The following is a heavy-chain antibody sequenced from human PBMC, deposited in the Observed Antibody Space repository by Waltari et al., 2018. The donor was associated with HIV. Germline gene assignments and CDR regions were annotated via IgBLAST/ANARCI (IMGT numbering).Heavy chain of an antibody. D-gene: IGHD2-15*01. CDR1: GASVTSGEHY. Sequence: QVQLQESGPRLVKPSQTLSVTCTVSGASVTSGEHYWTWIRQAPGGGLEWIGYIYSTWSTYYSPSLKSRLSMSLDKSKNQFSLRLTSVTAADTAIYYCAREVYCSGASCSTHYFFDFWGQGILVPVSS. V-gene: IGHV4-30-4*08. CDR3: AREVYCSGASCSTHYFFDF. J-gene: IGHJ4*02. CDR2: IYSTWST.